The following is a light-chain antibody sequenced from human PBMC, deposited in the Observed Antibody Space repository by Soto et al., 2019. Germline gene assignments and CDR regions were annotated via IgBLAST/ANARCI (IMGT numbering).Light chain of an antibody. CDR2: GES. J-gene: IGKJ5*01. V-gene: IGKV3-20*01. CDR3: QPYASSPT. Sequence: DIVMTQSPLSLPVSPGEPGSISCRSSQSVSNNLAWYHQKPGQSPRLLVYGESSRATGIQDRFRGSGSGTDFTLTLSSLEPEDFAVYYCQPYASSPTFGKGKRLEIK. CDR1: QSVSNN.